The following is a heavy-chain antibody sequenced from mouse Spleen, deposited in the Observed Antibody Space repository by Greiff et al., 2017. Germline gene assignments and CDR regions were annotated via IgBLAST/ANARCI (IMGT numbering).Heavy chain of an antibody. J-gene: IGHJ4*01. D-gene: IGHD2-1*01. CDR2: ISSGGGNT. V-gene: IGHV5-9-3*01. CDR1: GFTFSSYA. CDR3: ARHRGNYYAMDY. Sequence: EVQLVESGGGLVKLGGSLKLSCAASGFTFSSYAMSWVRQTPEKRLEWVATISSGGGNTYYPDSVKGRFTISRDNAKNTLYLQMSSLKSEDTAMYYCARHRGNYYAMDYWGQGTSVTVSS.